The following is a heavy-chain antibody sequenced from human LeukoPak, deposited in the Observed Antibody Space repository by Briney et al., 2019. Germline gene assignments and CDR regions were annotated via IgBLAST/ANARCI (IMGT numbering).Heavy chain of an antibody. Sequence: GGSLRLSCAASGFTFSSYAMSWVRQAPGKGLEWVSAISGSGGSTYYAHSVKGRFTISRDNAKNTLSLEVNGLRVEDTAVYYCVKDCRNTMVRGEFDHWDQGTLIIVS. CDR3: VKDCRNTMVRGEFDH. V-gene: IGHV3-23*01. CDR1: GFTFSSYA. J-gene: IGHJ1*01. CDR2: ISGSGGST. D-gene: IGHD3-10*01.